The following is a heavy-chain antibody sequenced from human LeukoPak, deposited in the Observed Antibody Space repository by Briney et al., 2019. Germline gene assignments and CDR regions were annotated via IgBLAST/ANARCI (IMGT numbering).Heavy chain of an antibody. CDR3: ARAGDDDAFDI. CDR1: VYTFTSSD. D-gene: IGHD7-27*01. J-gene: IGHJ3*02. Sequence: GASVKVSRKASVYTFTSSDINWVRQATGQRLEWMGWMNPNSSNTGYAQKFQGRVTMTRNTSISTAYMELSSLRSEDTAVYYCARAGDDDAFDIWGQGTMVTVSS. CDR2: MNPNSSNT. V-gene: IGHV1-8*01.